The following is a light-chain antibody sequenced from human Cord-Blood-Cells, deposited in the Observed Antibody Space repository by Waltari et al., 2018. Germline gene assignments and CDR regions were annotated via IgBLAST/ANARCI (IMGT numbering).Light chain of an antibody. CDR3: CSYAGSYTWV. Sequence: QSALTQPPPVSGSPGQSVTISSPGTSSDVGGYNYVSWYQQHPGKAPKRMIYDVSKRPSGVPDRFSGSKSGNTASLTISGLQAEDEADYYCCSYAGSYTWVFGGGTKLTVL. J-gene: IGLJ3*02. CDR1: SSDVGGYNY. CDR2: DVS. V-gene: IGLV2-11*01.